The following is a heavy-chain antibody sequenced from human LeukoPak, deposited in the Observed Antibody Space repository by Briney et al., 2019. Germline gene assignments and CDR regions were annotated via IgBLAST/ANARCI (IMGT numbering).Heavy chain of an antibody. CDR3: ARRGRYYDTNWFDP. V-gene: IGHV1-18*01. J-gene: IGHJ5*02. CDR2: ISAYNGNT. Sequence: ASVEVSCKASGYTFINYGISWVRQAPGQGLEWMGWISAYNGNTNYAQNLQGRVAMTTDTSTSTAYMELRSLRSDETAVYYCARRGRYYDTNWFDPWGQGTLVTVSS. D-gene: IGHD3-22*01. CDR1: GYTFINYG.